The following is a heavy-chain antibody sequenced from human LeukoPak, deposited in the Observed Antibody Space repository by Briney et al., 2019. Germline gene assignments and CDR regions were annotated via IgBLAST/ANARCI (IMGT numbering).Heavy chain of an antibody. CDR2: ITTAGDVT. Sequence: GGSLRLSCAASGFSFNNDIMYWIRQAPGKGLEWVSAITTAGDVTYYADSVKGRFTISRDNSKKMLYLQMNGVRAEDTAVYYCAKGARDSGWSLWGQGTLVTVSS. J-gene: IGHJ4*02. D-gene: IGHD6-19*01. V-gene: IGHV3-23*01. CDR1: GFSFNNDI. CDR3: AKGARDSGWSL.